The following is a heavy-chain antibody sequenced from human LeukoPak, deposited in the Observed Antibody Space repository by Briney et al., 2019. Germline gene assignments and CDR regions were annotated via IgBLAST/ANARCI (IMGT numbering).Heavy chain of an antibody. Sequence: SQTLSLTCTVSGGSISSGSYYWSWIRQPAGKGLEWIGRISTSGNTNYNPSLKSRVTISVDTSKNQFSLKLSSVTAADTAVYYCARDSGSLYAYGDWFDPWGQGTLVTVSS. V-gene: IGHV4-61*02. CDR3: ARDSGSLYAYGDWFDP. J-gene: IGHJ5*02. CDR2: ISTSGNT. CDR1: GGSISSGSYY. D-gene: IGHD3-16*01.